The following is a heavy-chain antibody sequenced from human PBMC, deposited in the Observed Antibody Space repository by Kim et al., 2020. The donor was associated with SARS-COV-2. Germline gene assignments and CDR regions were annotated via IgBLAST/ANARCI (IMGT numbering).Heavy chain of an antibody. J-gene: IGHJ6*02. CDR2: ISAYNGNT. Sequence: ASVKVSCKASGYTFTSYGISWVRQAPGQGLEWMGWISAYNGNTNYAQKLQGRVTMTTETSTSTAYMELRSLRSDDTAVYYCARDYPYGGNSVHYYGMDVWGQGTTVTVSS. CDR1: GYTFTSYG. V-gene: IGHV1-18*01. CDR3: ARDYPYGGNSVHYYGMDV. D-gene: IGHD2-21*02.